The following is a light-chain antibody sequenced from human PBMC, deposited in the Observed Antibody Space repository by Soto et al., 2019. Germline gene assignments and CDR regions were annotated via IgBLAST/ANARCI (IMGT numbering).Light chain of an antibody. CDR1: QTVSNN. Sequence: EIVMTQSPATLSVSPGEKATLSCRASQTVSNNLAWYQQKPGQAPRLLIYFASTRATGIPARFSGSGSGTAFTLTISSLQSEDFAVYYCQQYNQWPLTFGGGTKAETK. CDR2: FAS. V-gene: IGKV3-15*01. CDR3: QQYNQWPLT. J-gene: IGKJ4*01.